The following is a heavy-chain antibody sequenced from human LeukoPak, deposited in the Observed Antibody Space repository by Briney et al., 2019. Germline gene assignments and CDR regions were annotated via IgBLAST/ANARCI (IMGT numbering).Heavy chain of an antibody. CDR1: GFTLSGYW. V-gene: IGHV3-7*02. CDR2: IKQDGSEK. J-gene: IGHJ4*02. CDR3: ARAVGPYDY. Sequence: GGSLRISCAASGFTLSGYWMSWVRQAPGKGLEWVANIKQDGSEKYYVDSVKGRFTISRDNSKNTLYLQMNSLRAEDTGVYYCARAVGPYDYWGQGTLVTVSS. D-gene: IGHD3-10*01.